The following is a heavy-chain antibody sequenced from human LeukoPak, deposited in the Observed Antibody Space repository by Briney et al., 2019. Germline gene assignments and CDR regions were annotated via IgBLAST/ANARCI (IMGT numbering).Heavy chain of an antibody. Sequence: ASVKVSCKASGYTFTSYDINWVRQATGQGLEWMGWINPNSGNTGYAQKFQGRVTITRNTSISTAYMELSSLRSEDTAVYYCVRGITYYDILTGDNWFDPWGQGTLVTVSS. J-gene: IGHJ5*02. CDR3: VRGITYYDILTGDNWFDP. CDR1: GYTFTSYD. CDR2: INPNSGNT. V-gene: IGHV1-8*03. D-gene: IGHD3-9*01.